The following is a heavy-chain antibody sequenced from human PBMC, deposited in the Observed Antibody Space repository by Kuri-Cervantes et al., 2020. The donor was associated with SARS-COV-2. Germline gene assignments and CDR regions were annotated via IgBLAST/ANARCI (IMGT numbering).Heavy chain of an antibody. CDR2: IYYSGST. V-gene: IGHV4-59*12. J-gene: IGHJ4*02. CDR1: GGSISSYY. CDR3: ARGMWTGYCSSTSCSDGGSHLDY. D-gene: IGHD2-2*01. Sequence: SETLSLTCTVSGGSISSYYWSWIRQPPGKGLEWIGYIYYSGSTNYNPSLKSRVTISVETSKNQFSLKLSSVTAADTAVYYCARGMWTGYCSSTSCSDGGSHLDYWGQGTLVTVSS.